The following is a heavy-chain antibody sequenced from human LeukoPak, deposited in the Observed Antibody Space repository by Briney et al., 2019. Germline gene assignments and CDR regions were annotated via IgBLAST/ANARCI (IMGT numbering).Heavy chain of an antibody. CDR2: ISGGGHKI. Sequence: GGSLRLSCAASGFTFDFFAMGWVRQAPGKGLEWVAVISGGGHKIDYADSVKGRFTISRDKSVNTVFLQVSRLSAEHTAVYYCAKARIATSGRDAFDIWGQGTPVIVSS. J-gene: IGHJ3*02. D-gene: IGHD6-13*01. CDR1: GFTFDFFA. CDR3: AKARIATSGRDAFDI. V-gene: IGHV3-23*01.